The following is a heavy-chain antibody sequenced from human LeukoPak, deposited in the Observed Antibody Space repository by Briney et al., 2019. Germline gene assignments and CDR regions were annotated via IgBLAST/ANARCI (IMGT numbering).Heavy chain of an antibody. CDR3: AREWAYGDFDY. D-gene: IGHD4-17*01. CDR2: ISYDGSNK. CDR1: GFTFSSYG. Sequence: GGSLRLSCAASGFTFSSYGMHWVRQAPGKGLEWVAVISYDGSNKYYADSVKGRFTISRDNSRNTLYLQMNSLRVEDTAVYYCAREWAYGDFDYWGQGTLVTVSS. J-gene: IGHJ4*02. V-gene: IGHV3-30*03.